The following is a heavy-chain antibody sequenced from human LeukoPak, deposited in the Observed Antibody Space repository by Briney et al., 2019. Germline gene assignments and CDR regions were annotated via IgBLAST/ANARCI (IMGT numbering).Heavy chain of an antibody. CDR3: ARGRSYGYTPQRYFDY. Sequence: SETLSLTCAVYGGSFSGYYWSWIRQPPGKGLEWIGEINHSGSTNYNPSLKSRVTISVDTSKNQISLKLSSVTAADTAVYYCARGRSYGYTPQRYFDYWGQGTLVTVSS. J-gene: IGHJ4*02. CDR2: INHSGST. CDR1: GGSFSGYY. V-gene: IGHV4-34*01. D-gene: IGHD5-18*01.